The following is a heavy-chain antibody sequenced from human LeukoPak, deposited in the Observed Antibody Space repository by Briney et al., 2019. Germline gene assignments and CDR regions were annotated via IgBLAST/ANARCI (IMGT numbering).Heavy chain of an antibody. CDR3: ARLQAGRKRWLHRESGGWFDP. Sequence: SETLSLTCTVSGGSISSYYWSWIRQPPGKGLEWIGYIYYSGSTNYNPSLKSRVTISVDTSKNQFSLKLSSVTAADTAVYYCARLQAGRKRWLHRESGGWFDPWGQGTLVTVSS. J-gene: IGHJ5*02. CDR2: IYYSGST. V-gene: IGHV4-59*12. CDR1: GGSISSYY. D-gene: IGHD5-24*01.